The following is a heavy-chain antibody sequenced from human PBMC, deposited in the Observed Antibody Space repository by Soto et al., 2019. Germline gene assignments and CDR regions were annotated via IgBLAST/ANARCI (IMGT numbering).Heavy chain of an antibody. J-gene: IGHJ3*02. CDR3: ARGMGLRYCSGGSCDDAFDI. Sequence: ASVKVSCKASGYTFTSYDINWVRQATGQGLEWMGWMNPNSGNTGYAQKFQGRVTMTRNTSISTAYMELSSLRSEDTAVYYCARGMGLRYCSGGSCDDAFDIWGQGTMVTVSS. V-gene: IGHV1-8*01. D-gene: IGHD2-15*01. CDR1: GYTFTSYD. CDR2: MNPNSGNT.